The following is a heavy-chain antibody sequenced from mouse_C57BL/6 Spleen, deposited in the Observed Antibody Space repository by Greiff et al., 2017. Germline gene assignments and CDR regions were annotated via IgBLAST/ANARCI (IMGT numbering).Heavy chain of an antibody. D-gene: IGHD1-1*02. Sequence: VQLQQSGAELVRPGASVTLSCKASGYTFTDYEMHWVKQTPVHGLEWIGAIDPETGGTAYNQKFKGKAILTADKSSSTAYMELRSLTSEDAAVYYCTRGSLWEGYWGQGTTLTVSA. CDR3: TRGSLWEGY. V-gene: IGHV1-15*01. CDR1: GYTFTDYE. CDR2: IDPETGGT. J-gene: IGHJ2*01.